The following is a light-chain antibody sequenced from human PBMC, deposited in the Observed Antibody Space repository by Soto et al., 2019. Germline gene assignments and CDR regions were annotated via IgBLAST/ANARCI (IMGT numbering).Light chain of an antibody. V-gene: IGKV1-12*01. J-gene: IGKJ4*01. CDR2: TAS. CDR3: QQGNSFPLT. CDR1: QDISTW. Sequence: DIQMTQSPSSVSASVGDRVTITCRASQDISTWLAWFQQKPGEAPRLLIYTASTLHSGLPSRFSGSGSGTDFTLTISSLQPEDFATYYCQQGNSFPLTFGGGTKVEI.